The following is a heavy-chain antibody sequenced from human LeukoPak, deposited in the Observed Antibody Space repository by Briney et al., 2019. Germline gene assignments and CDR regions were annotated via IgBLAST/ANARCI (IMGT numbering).Heavy chain of an antibody. CDR2: IYYSGST. J-gene: IGHJ4*02. Sequence: PSETLSLTCTVSGGSISSYYWSWIRQPPGKGLEWIGYIYYSGSTNYNPSLKSRVTISVDTSKNQFSLNLSSVTAADTAVYYCARAFKWENGWYRHFDYWGQGTLVTVSS. D-gene: IGHD6-19*01. CDR3: ARAFKWENGWYRHFDY. CDR1: GGSISSYY. V-gene: IGHV4-59*01.